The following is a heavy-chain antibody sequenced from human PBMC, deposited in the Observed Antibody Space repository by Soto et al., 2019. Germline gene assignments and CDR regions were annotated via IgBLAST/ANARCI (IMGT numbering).Heavy chain of an antibody. V-gene: IGHV4-39*02. D-gene: IGHD1-20*01. Sequence: PSETLSLTCTVSGASISVHSYYWTWIRQPPGKGLEWIGSSYYSGTTYFNPSLKSRATISVATSKNHFSLRLTSVTAPAPAIYSCTRRSNWNDNYFDPWGPGALVTVSS. CDR3: TRRSNWNDNYFDP. CDR2: SYYSGTT. CDR1: GASISVHSYY. J-gene: IGHJ5*02.